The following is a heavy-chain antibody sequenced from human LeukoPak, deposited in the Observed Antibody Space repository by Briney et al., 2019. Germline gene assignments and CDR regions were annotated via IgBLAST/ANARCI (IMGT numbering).Heavy chain of an antibody. CDR1: GGSISSGGYY. D-gene: IGHD6-19*01. V-gene: IGHV4-31*03. CDR2: IYYSGST. J-gene: IGHJ4*02. Sequence: SQALSLTCTVSGGSISSGGYYWSWIRQHPGKGLEWIGSIYYSGSTYYNPSLKSRVTISVDTSKNQFSLKLSSVTAADTAVYYCARGVLGFSSGHCNDYWGQGTLVTVCS. CDR3: ARGVLGFSSGHCNDY.